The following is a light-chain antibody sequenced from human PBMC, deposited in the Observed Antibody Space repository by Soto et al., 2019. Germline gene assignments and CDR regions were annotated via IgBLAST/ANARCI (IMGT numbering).Light chain of an antibody. CDR3: HSRA. Sequence: EVVMTQSPATLSVSPGERATLSCRASQSVTTNMAWYQQKPGQAPRLLIYGASTRATGIPARFSGSGSGTEFTLTISSLQSEDFATYFCHSRAVGQGKRLEIK. J-gene: IGKJ5*01. CDR1: QSVTTN. V-gene: IGKV3-15*01. CDR2: GAS.